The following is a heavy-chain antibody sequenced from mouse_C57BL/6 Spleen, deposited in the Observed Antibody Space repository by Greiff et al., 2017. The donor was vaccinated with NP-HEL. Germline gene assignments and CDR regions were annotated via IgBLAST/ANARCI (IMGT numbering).Heavy chain of an antibody. V-gene: IGHV1-7*01. Sequence: QVQLKESGAELAKPGASVKLSCKASGYTFTCYWMHWVKPRPGQGLEWIGYINPSSGYTKYNQKFKDKATLTADKSSSTAYMQLSSLTYEDSAVYYCARRSGEYYFDYWGQGTTLTVSS. D-gene: IGHD3-2*02. CDR2: INPSSGYT. CDR3: ARRSGEYYFDY. J-gene: IGHJ2*01. CDR1: GYTFTCYW.